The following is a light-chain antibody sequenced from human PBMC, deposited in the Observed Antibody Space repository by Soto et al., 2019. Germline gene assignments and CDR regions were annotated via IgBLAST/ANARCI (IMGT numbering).Light chain of an antibody. CDR1: QSINAH. Sequence: EVVMTQSPATLSVSPGERVTLSCRASQSINAHLAWYQQKPGQAPRLLIHGASTRATGIPARFSGSGFGTEFILTISSLQFEDFAVDYCQQYNTWLWTFGQGTKEEIQ. V-gene: IGKV3-15*01. J-gene: IGKJ1*01. CDR3: QQYNTWLWT. CDR2: GAS.